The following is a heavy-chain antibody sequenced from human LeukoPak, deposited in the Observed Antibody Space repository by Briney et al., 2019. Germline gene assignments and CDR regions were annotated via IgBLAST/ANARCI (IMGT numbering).Heavy chain of an antibody. CDR1: GGSISSGDYY. CDR2: IYYSGST. Sequence: SETLSLTCTVSGGSISSGDYYWSWIRQPPGKGLEWIGYIYYSGSTYYNPSLKGRVTISVDTSKNQFSLKLSSVTAADTAVYYCARVPGYSSGYNGAFDYWGQGTLVTVSS. D-gene: IGHD3-22*01. V-gene: IGHV4-30-4*01. J-gene: IGHJ4*02. CDR3: ARVPGYSSGYNGAFDY.